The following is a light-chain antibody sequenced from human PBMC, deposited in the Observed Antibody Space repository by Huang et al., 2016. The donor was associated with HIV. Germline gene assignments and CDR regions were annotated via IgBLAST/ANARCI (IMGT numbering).Light chain of an antibody. Sequence: EIVMTQSPATLSVSPGERVTLSCRASQSVTSNLAWYQQKPGQAPSLLIYGASTRATGIPGRFSGSGSGTEFTLTISSLQSEDFAVYYCQQYNNWPPSYTFGQGTKLEIK. CDR2: GAS. CDR3: QQYNNWPPSYT. J-gene: IGKJ2*01. CDR1: QSVTSN. V-gene: IGKV3-15*01.